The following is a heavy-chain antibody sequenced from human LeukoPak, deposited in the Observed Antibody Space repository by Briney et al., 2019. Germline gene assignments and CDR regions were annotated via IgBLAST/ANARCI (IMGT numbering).Heavy chain of an antibody. D-gene: IGHD5-18*01. CDR1: GFTFSSYA. J-gene: IGHJ4*02. Sequence: PGGALRLSCAASGFTFSSYAMSWVRQAPGKGLEGVSSISGNGGNTYYADSVEGRCTISRDNAKNTVYLQMNSLRAEDTAVYYCAKNGTASAMGRYFDYWGQGTLVTVSS. CDR2: ISGNGGNT. CDR3: AKNGTASAMGRYFDY. V-gene: IGHV3-23*01.